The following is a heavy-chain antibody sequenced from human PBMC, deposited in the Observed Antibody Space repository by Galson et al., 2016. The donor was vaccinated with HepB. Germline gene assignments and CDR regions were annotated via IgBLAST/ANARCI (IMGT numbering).Heavy chain of an antibody. Sequence: SLRLSCAASGFTFSSYGMHWVRQAPGKGLEWAAVIWYDGSNKYYADSVKGRFTISRDNSKNTLYLQMNSLRAEDTAVYYCARVSGESGPDYWGQGTLVTVSS. CDR1: GFTFSSYG. D-gene: IGHD3-10*01. J-gene: IGHJ4*02. CDR2: IWYDGSNK. V-gene: IGHV3-33*01. CDR3: ARVSGESGPDY.